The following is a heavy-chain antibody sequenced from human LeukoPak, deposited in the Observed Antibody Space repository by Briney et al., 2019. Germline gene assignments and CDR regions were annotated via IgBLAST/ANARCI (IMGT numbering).Heavy chain of an antibody. V-gene: IGHV4-59*13. J-gene: IGHJ6*03. Sequence: PSETLSLTCTVSGDSISSYYWSWIRQPPGKGLEWIGYIYYSENTYYNPSLKSRVTTSVDTSKNQFSLKLTSVTAADTAVYYCARGLLKGQLHLGYSYYMDVWGKGTRITVSS. D-gene: IGHD2-2*01. CDR2: IYYSENT. CDR3: ARGLLKGQLHLGYSYYMDV. CDR1: GDSISSYY.